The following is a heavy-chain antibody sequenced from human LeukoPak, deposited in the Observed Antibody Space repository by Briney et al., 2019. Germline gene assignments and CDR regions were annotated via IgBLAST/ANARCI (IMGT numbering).Heavy chain of an antibody. D-gene: IGHD3-3*01. CDR3: AKDFWSGYYPNY. CDR1: GFTFSSYA. J-gene: IGHJ4*02. V-gene: IGHV3-23*01. Sequence: GGSLRLSCAASGFTFSSYAMSWVRQAPGKGLEWVSGSGSGGSTYYADSVKGRFTISRDNSKNTLYLQMNSLRAEDTAVCYCAKDFWSGYYPNYWGQGTLVTVSS. CDR2: SGSGGST.